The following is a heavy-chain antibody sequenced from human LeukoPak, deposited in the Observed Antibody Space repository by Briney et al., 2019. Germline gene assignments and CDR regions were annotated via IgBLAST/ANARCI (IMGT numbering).Heavy chain of an antibody. J-gene: IGHJ5*02. V-gene: IGHV3-21*01. CDR1: GFTFSSYS. CDR2: ISSSSSYI. Sequence: GGSLRLSCAASGFTFSSYSMNWVRQAPGKGLEWVSSISSSSSYIYYADSVKGRFTISRDNAKNSLYLQMNSLRAEDTAVYYCAGGSSRYLNWFDPWGQGTLVTVSS. CDR3: AGGSSRYLNWFDP. D-gene: IGHD6-13*01.